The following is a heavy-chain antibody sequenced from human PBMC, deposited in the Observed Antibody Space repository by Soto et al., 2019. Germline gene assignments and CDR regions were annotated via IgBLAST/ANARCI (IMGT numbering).Heavy chain of an antibody. CDR1: GVSFSKNS. Sequence: QVQVAQSGAEVKKPGASVKVSCKTSGVSFSKNSISWVRQAPGQGLEWMGGIIPMFGRQNYAQKIRARVTIHEDASTSTSYMELCDLRSGDTAMCDCVWGTRDCGTVSCYTTQGSCYYGLDVLGQGPTVTFSS. D-gene: IGHD2-2*02. CDR2: IIPMFGRQ. CDR3: VWGTRDCGTVSCYTTQGSCYYGLDV. V-gene: IGHV1-69*01. J-gene: IGHJ6*02.